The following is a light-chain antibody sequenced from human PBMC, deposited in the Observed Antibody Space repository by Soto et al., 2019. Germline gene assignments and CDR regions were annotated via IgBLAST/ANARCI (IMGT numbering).Light chain of an antibody. CDR1: QSVSSY. J-gene: IGKJ1*01. V-gene: IGKV3-11*01. CDR2: DAS. Sequence: EIVLTQSPATLSLSPGERAILSCRASQSVSSYLAWYQQKPGQAPRLLIYDASNRATGIPARFSGSGSGTDLALTIGSLEPEDFAVYYCQQRSNWPPTFGQGTKVEI. CDR3: QQRSNWPPT.